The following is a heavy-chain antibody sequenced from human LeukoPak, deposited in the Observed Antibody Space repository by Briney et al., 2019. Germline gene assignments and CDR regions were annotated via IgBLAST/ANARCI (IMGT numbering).Heavy chain of an antibody. D-gene: IGHD1-14*01. CDR1: GYTFTSYG. CDR3: AREWYITGTTDGMDV. Sequence: ASVKVSCKASGYTFTSYGISWVRQAPGQGLEWMGWISAYNGNTNYAQKLQGRVTMTTDISTSTAYMELRSLRSDDTAVYYCAREWYITGTTDGMDVWGQGTTVTVSS. V-gene: IGHV1-18*01. CDR2: ISAYNGNT. J-gene: IGHJ6*02.